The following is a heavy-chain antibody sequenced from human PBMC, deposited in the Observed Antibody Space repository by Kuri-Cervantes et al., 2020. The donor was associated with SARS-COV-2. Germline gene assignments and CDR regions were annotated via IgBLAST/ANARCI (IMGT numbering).Heavy chain of an antibody. Sequence: ESLKISCAVYGGSFSGYYWSWIRQPPGKGLEWIGEINHSGSTNYNPSLKSRVTISVDTSKNQFSLKLSSVIAADTAVYYCATWELLGGYWGQGTLVTVSS. J-gene: IGHJ4*02. CDR1: GGSFSGYY. D-gene: IGHD1-26*01. CDR2: INHSGST. CDR3: ATWELLGGY. V-gene: IGHV4-34*01.